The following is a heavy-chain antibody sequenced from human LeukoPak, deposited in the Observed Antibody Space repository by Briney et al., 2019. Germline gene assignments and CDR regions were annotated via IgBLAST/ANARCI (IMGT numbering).Heavy chain of an antibody. CDR1: GSRFTTYW. CDR2: IYPGDSDT. V-gene: IGHV5-51*01. J-gene: IGHJ4*02. Sequence: GESLKISCRASGSRFTTYWIAWVRQMPGKGLEWMGIIYPGDSDTRYSPSFEGQVTISADKSITTAYLQWSSLKASDTAMYYCARQITDQSSGYDSIDYWGQGTLVTVSS. D-gene: IGHD5-12*01. CDR3: ARQITDQSSGYDSIDY.